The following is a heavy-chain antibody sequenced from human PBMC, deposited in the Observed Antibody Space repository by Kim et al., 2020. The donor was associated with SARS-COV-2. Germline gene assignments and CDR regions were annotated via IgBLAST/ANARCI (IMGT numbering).Heavy chain of an antibody. CDR2: FDPEDGET. D-gene: IGHD3-22*01. CDR3: ATLDSSGYYKEYYFDY. CDR1: GYTLTELS. J-gene: IGHJ4*02. V-gene: IGHV1-24*01. Sequence: ASVKVSCKVSGYTLTELSMHWVRQAPGKGLEWMGGFDPEDGETIYAQKFQGRVTMTEDTSTDTAYMDLSSLRSEDTAVYYCATLDSSGYYKEYYFDYWGQGTRVTV.